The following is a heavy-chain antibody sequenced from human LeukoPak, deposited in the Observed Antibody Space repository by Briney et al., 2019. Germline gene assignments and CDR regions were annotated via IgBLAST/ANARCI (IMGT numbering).Heavy chain of an antibody. CDR1: GYTFDSYW. CDR2: IYPADSDT. Sequence: GESLKISCKASGYTFDSYWIGWVRQVPGKGLEWMGIIYPADSDTRYRPSFQGQVTISADRSISTAYLQWSGLKASDTAMYYCARLGCSGTSCHLDYWGQGTLVTVSS. D-gene: IGHD2-2*01. V-gene: IGHV5-51*01. J-gene: IGHJ4*02. CDR3: ARLGCSGTSCHLDY.